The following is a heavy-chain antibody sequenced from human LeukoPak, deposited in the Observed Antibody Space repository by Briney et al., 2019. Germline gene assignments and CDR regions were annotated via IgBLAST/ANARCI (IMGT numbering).Heavy chain of an antibody. CDR2: ISGSGGST. CDR1: GITLSNYG. CDR3: AKRGVVIRVILVGFHKEAYYFDS. D-gene: IGHD2/OR15-2a*01. J-gene: IGHJ4*02. Sequence: GGSLRLSCAVSGITLSNYGMSGFRQAPGKGLEWVAGISGSGGSTSYADSVKGRFTISRDNPKNTLFLQMNSLRAEDTAVYFCAKRGVVIRVILVGFHKEAYYFDSWGQGALVTVSS. V-gene: IGHV3-23*01.